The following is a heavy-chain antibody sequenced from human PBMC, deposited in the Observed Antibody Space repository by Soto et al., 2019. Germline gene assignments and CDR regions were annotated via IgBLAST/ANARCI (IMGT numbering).Heavy chain of an antibody. CDR2: IFHDGTA. CDR3: ARLVYDTRLDYLYFDF. CDR1: GVSISSGNW. Sequence: PSETLSLTCTVSGVSISSGNWWTWVRQSPRKGLEYIGEIFHDGTANYFPSFERRVAMSVDKSRNQSSLKLTSVTAADAAIYYCARLVYDTRLDYLYFDFWGQGAQVTVSS. V-gene: IGHV4-4*02. D-gene: IGHD3-16*01. J-gene: IGHJ4*02.